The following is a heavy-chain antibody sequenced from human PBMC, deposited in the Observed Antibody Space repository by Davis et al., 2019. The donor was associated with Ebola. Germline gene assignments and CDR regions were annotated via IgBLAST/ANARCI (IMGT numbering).Heavy chain of an antibody. V-gene: IGHV4-39*01. CDR1: GGSISSSSYY. D-gene: IGHD6-6*01. J-gene: IGHJ5*02. CDR2: IYYSGST. Sequence: MPGGSLRLSCTVSGGSISSSSYYWGWIRQPPGKGLEWIGSIYYSGSTYYNPSLKSRVTISVDTSKNQFSLKLSSVTAADTAVYYCARSRQLVWFDPWGQETLVTVSS. CDR3: ARSRQLVWFDP.